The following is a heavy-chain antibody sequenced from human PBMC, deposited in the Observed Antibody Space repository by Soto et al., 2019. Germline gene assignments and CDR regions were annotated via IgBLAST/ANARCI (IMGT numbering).Heavy chain of an antibody. V-gene: IGHV3-7*01. CDR3: ARDIGFDYVN. J-gene: IGHJ4*02. D-gene: IGHD3-16*01. CDR1: GFNVMSYW. CDR2: VKEDGSEL. Sequence: LSLSCAVSGFNVMSYWMIWVRQAPGKGLEWVASVKEDGSELYYLHSVRGRFSISRDSAGNALHLTMNYLSAEDTGVYFCARDIGFDYVNWGQGIPVTVSS.